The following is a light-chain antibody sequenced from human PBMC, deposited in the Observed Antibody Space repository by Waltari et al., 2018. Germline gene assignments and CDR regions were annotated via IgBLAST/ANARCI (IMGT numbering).Light chain of an antibody. CDR1: ILRSYF. CDR3: HSRDASGVAGS. V-gene: IGLV3-19*01. CDR2: DKN. Sequence: SSELTQDPAVSVAMGQTVRIPCQVDILRSYFTSWYQQRPGQAPILVIYDKNNRPSGVPDRFSCSSSHNTGSLTITGAQAEDEASYYCHSRDASGVAGSFGGGTKLTVL. J-gene: IGLJ2*01.